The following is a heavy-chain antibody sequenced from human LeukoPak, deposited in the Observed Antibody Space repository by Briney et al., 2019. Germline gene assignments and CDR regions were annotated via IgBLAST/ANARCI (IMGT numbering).Heavy chain of an antibody. CDR1: GFTFSSYS. Sequence: GGSLRLSCAASGFTFSSYSMNWVRQAPGKGLEWVSYISSSSSTIYYADSVKGRFTISRDNAKNSLYLQMNSLRDEDTAVYYCARDPLNYYDRSGHPRDYWGQGTLVTVSS. CDR3: ARDPLNYYDRSGHPRDY. CDR2: ISSSSSTI. D-gene: IGHD3-22*01. J-gene: IGHJ4*02. V-gene: IGHV3-48*02.